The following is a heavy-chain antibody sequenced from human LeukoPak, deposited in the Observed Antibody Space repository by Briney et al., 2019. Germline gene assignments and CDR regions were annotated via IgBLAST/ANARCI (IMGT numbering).Heavy chain of an antibody. V-gene: IGHV1-2*02. D-gene: IGHD2-2*01. Sequence: ASVKVSCKASGYTFTGYYMHWVRQAPGQGLEWMGWINPNSGGTNYAQKFQGRVTITRDTSISTAYMELSRLRSDDTAVYYCARDLRRDCSSTSCYSKGLDPWGQGTLVTVSS. J-gene: IGHJ5*02. CDR2: INPNSGGT. CDR1: GYTFTGYY. CDR3: ARDLRRDCSSTSCYSKGLDP.